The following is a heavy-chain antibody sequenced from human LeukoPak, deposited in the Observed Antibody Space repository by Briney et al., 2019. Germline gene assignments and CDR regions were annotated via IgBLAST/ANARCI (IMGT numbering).Heavy chain of an antibody. V-gene: IGHV1-69*04. D-gene: IGHD3-22*01. CDR3: ASADYYDSSGYPLDY. Sequence: SVKVSCKASGGTFSSYAISWVRQAPGQGLERMGRIIPILGIANYAQKFQGRVTITADKSTSTAYMELSSLRSEDTAVYYCASADYYDSSGYPLDYWGQGTLVTVSS. J-gene: IGHJ4*02. CDR1: GGTFSSYA. CDR2: IIPILGIA.